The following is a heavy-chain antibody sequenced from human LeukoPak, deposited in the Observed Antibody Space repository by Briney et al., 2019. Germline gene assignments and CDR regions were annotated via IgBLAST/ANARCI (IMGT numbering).Heavy chain of an antibody. CDR3: AANTAMVFRPYYFDY. CDR1: GYTFTSYG. D-gene: IGHD5-18*01. CDR2: ISAYNGNT. V-gene: IGHV1-18*01. J-gene: IGHJ4*02. Sequence: SVKVSCKASGYTFTSYGISWVRQAPGQGLEWMGWISAYNGNTNYAQKLQGRVTMTTDTSTSTAYIELRSLRSADTAVYYCAANTAMVFRPYYFDYWGQGTLVTVSS.